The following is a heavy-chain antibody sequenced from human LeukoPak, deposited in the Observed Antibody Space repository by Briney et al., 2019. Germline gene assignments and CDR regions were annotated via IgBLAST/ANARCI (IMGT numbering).Heavy chain of an antibody. Sequence: ASVKVSCKASGYTFTSYGISWVRQAPGQGLEWMGWISAPNGNTNYAQKLQGRVTMTTDTSTSTAYMELRSLRSDDTAVYYCARATLLGLPAATLGSAFDIWGQGTMVTVSS. J-gene: IGHJ3*02. CDR3: ARATLLGLPAATLGSAFDI. CDR2: ISAPNGNT. CDR1: GYTFTSYG. V-gene: IGHV1-18*01. D-gene: IGHD2-2*01.